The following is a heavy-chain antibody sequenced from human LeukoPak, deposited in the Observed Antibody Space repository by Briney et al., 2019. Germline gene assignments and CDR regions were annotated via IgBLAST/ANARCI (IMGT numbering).Heavy chain of an antibody. D-gene: IGHD5-18*01. CDR2: ISSNGGST. CDR3: VKGGTAMVYDAFDI. J-gene: IGHJ3*02. V-gene: IGHV3-64D*06. Sequence: GGSLRLSCSAPGFTFSSYAMHWVRQAPGKGLEYVSAISSNGGSTYYADSVKGRFTISRDNSKNTLYLQMSSLRAEDAAVYYCVKGGTAMVYDAFDIWGQGTMVTVSS. CDR1: GFTFSSYA.